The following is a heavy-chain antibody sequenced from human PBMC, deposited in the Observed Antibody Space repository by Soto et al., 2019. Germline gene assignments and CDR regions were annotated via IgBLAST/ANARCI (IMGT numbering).Heavy chain of an antibody. V-gene: IGHV3-30*18. D-gene: IGHD6-19*01. CDR3: AKDLLGIAVAGTANYYYYGMDV. CDR2: ISYDGSNK. CDR1: GFTFSSYG. Sequence: LRLSCAASGFTFSSYGMHWVRQAPGKGLEWVAVISYDGSNKYYADSVKGRFTISRDNSKNTLYLQMNSLRAEDTAVYYCAKDLLGIAVAGTANYYYYGMDVWGQGTTVTVSS. J-gene: IGHJ6*02.